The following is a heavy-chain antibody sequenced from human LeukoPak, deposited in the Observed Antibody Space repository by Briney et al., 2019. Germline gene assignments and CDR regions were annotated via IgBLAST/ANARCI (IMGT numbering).Heavy chain of an antibody. CDR3: ARDAYSTEPPY. CDR2: IKQDGSEK. CDR1: GFTFSSYW. D-gene: IGHD6-13*01. Sequence: VGSLRLSCAASGFTFSSYWMSCVRRAPGKGLEWVANIKQDGSEKYYGDSVKGRFTISRDNATNSLYLQMNSLRAEDTAVYYCARDAYSTEPPYWGRGTLVTVSS. V-gene: IGHV3-7*01. J-gene: IGHJ4*02.